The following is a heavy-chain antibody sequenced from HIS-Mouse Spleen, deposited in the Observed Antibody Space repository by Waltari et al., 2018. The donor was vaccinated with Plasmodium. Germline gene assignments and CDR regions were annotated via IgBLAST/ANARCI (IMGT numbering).Heavy chain of an antibody. CDR3: ARSLGIASSYWYFDL. CDR2: IYHSGST. V-gene: IGHV4-38-2*02. D-gene: IGHD2-15*01. J-gene: IGHJ2*01. CDR1: GYSISSGSY. Sequence: QVQLQESGPGLVKPSETLSLTCTVSGYSISSGSYGGWIRQPPGKGLEWIGSIYHSGSTYYNPSLKSRVTISVDTSKNQFSLKLSSVTAADTAVYYCARSLGIASSYWYFDLWGRGTLVTVSS.